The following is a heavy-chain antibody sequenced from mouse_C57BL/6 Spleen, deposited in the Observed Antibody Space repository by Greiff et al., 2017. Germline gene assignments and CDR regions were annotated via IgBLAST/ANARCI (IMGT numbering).Heavy chain of an antibody. V-gene: IGHV1-81*01. D-gene: IGHD1-1*01. CDR2: IYPRSGNT. J-gene: IGHJ3*01. CDR3: ARGTTVAGGWFAY. CDR1: GYTFPSYG. Sequence: VQLQQSGAELARPGASVKLSCKASGYTFPSYGISWVKQRTGQGLEWIGEIYPRSGNTYYNEKFKGKATLTADKPSSTAYMELRSLTSEDSAVYFCARGTTVAGGWFAYWGQGTLVTVSA.